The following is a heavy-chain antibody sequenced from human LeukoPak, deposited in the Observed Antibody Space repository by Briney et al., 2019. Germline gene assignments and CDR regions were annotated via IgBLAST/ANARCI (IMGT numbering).Heavy chain of an antibody. Sequence: GRSLRLSCAASGFTFSSYGMHWVRQAPGKGLEWVAVISYDGSNKYYADSAKGRFTISRDNSKNTLYLQMNSLRAEDTAVYYCAKDRTYYYGSGSYYNGDAFDIWGQGTMVTVSS. CDR3: AKDRTYYYGSGSYYNGDAFDI. CDR2: ISYDGSNK. D-gene: IGHD3-10*01. V-gene: IGHV3-30*18. CDR1: GFTFSSYG. J-gene: IGHJ3*02.